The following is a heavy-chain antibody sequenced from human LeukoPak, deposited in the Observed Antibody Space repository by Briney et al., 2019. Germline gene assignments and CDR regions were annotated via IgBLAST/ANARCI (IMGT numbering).Heavy chain of an antibody. CDR3: ARGAPAYCGGDCYFADY. D-gene: IGHD2-21*02. V-gene: IGHV3-74*01. CDR2: ISSDGSST. Sequence: PRGSLTLSCATSAFTFSTYWMHWVRQAPGKGLVWVSRISSDGSSTNYADSVKGRFTISRDNAKNTLYLQMNSLRAEDTAVYYCARGAPAYCGGDCYFADYWGQGTLLTVSS. J-gene: IGHJ4*02. CDR1: AFTFSTYW.